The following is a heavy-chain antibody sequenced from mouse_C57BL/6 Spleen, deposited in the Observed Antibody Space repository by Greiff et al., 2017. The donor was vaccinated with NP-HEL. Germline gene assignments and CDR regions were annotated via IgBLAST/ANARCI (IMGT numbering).Heavy chain of an antibody. CDR3: ARPSSSWFAY. V-gene: IGHV3-6*01. J-gene: IGHJ3*01. CDR2: ISYDGSN. D-gene: IGHD1-1*01. Sequence: EVKLQESGPGLVKPSQSLSLPCSVTGYSITSGYYWNWIRQFPGNKLEWMGYISYDGSNNYNPSLKNRISITRDTSKNQFFLKLNSVTTEDTATYYCARPSSSWFAYWGQGTLVTVSA. CDR1: GYSITSGYY.